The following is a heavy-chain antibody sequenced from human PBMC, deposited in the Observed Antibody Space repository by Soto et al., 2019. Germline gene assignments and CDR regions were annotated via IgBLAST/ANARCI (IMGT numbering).Heavy chain of an antibody. CDR2: ISGSGGST. CDR1: GFTFSSYA. CDR3: AKQQLVPYYYYYGMDV. D-gene: IGHD6-13*01. V-gene: IGHV3-23*01. Sequence: EVQLLESGGGLVQPGGSLRLSCAASGFTFSSYAMSWVRQAPGKGLEWVSAISGSGGSTYYADSVKGRFTISRDNSKNPLYLQMNSLRAEDTAVYYCAKQQLVPYYYYYGMDVWGQGTTVTVSS. J-gene: IGHJ6*02.